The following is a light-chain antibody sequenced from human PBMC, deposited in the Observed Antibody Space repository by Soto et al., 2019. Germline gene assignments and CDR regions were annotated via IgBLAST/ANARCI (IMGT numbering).Light chain of an antibody. Sequence: ETVMTQSPATLSVSPGERATLSCRASQSVFSSLAWYQHKPGQAPRLLIYGAATRATGIPARFSGSGSGTEFTLNISSLQSDDIAVYYCQQYHNWPAFGQGTKVEIK. CDR1: QSVFSS. CDR2: GAA. V-gene: IGKV3-15*01. CDR3: QQYHNWPA. J-gene: IGKJ1*01.